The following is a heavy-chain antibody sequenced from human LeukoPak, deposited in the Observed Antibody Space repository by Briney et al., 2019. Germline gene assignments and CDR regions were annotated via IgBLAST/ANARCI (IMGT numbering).Heavy chain of an antibody. Sequence: GGSLRLSCAAPGFTFSDYYMSWIRQAPGKGLEWVSYISSSGSTIYYADSVKGRFTISRDNAKNSLYLQMNSLRAEDTAVYYCARDELQWEVGFDYWGQGTLVTVSS. D-gene: IGHD1-26*01. V-gene: IGHV3-11*04. CDR3: ARDELQWEVGFDY. CDR1: GFTFSDYY. J-gene: IGHJ4*02. CDR2: ISSSGSTI.